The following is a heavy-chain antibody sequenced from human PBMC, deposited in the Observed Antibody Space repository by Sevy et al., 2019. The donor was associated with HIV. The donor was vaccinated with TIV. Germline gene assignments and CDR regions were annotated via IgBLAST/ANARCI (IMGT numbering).Heavy chain of an antibody. D-gene: IGHD2-8*01. V-gene: IGHV3-23*01. CDR3: AREGCTKPHDY. J-gene: IGHJ4*02. CDR2: LSFGCGEI. Sequence: GGSLRLSCAASGFTFSKYSMTWVRQPPGKGLEWVSTLSFGCGEINYADSVKGRFTISRDNSKSSVYLQMNNLRPEDTAVYYCAREGCTKPHDYWGQGTMVTVSS. CDR1: GFTFSKYS.